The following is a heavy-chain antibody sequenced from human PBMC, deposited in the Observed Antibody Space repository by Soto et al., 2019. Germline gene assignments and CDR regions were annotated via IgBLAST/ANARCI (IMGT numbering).Heavy chain of an antibody. CDR3: ARATPYSNYRGYYYGMDV. V-gene: IGHV4-61*01. J-gene: IGHJ6*02. D-gene: IGHD4-4*01. Sequence: QVQLQESGPGLVKPSETLSLTCTVSGGSVSSGSYYWSWIRQPPGKGLEWIGYIYYSGSTNYNPSLKSRVTIPVDTSKNQFSRKLSSVTAADTAVYYCARATPYSNYRGYYYGMDVWGQGTTFTVSS. CDR2: IYYSGST. CDR1: GGSVSSGSYY.